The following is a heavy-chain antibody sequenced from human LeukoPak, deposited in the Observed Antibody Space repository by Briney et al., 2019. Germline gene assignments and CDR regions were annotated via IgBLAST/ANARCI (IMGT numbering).Heavy chain of an antibody. J-gene: IGHJ4*02. D-gene: IGHD6-19*01. Sequence: GGSLRLSCAASGFTVSSNYMSWVRQAPGKGLEWVSVIYSGGSTYYADSVKGRFTISRDNSKNTLYLQMNSLRAEDTAVYYCAKDGQWLVPDYWGQGTLVTVSS. CDR3: AKDGQWLVPDY. CDR2: IYSGGST. V-gene: IGHV3-53*05. CDR1: GFTVSSNY.